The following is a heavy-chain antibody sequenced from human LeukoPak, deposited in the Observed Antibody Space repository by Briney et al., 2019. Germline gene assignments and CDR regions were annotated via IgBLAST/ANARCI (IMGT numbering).Heavy chain of an antibody. CDR3: ARYHTALNY. CDR2: IYSAGST. J-gene: IGHJ4*02. V-gene: IGHV3-53*01. Sequence: PGGSLRLSCAASGFTVSINYMTWVRQAPGKGLEWVSVIYSAGSTYYADSVKGRFTISRDNSKNTLYLQMNNLRVEDTAVYYCARYHTALNYWGQGTLVTASS. CDR1: GFTVSINY. D-gene: IGHD5-18*01.